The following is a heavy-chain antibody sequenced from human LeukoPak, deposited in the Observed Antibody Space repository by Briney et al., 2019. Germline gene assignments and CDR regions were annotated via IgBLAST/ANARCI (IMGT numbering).Heavy chain of an antibody. CDR1: GGSFSGYY. V-gene: IGHV4-34*01. CDR3: ASGQMAKTPAES. J-gene: IGHJ1*01. Sequence: SETLSLTCAVYGGSFSGYYWSWIRQPPGKGLEWIGEINHSGSTNYNPSLKSRVTISVDTSKNQFSLKLSSVTAADTAVYFCASGQMAKTPAESWGQGILVAVSS. CDR2: INHSGST. D-gene: IGHD5-24*01.